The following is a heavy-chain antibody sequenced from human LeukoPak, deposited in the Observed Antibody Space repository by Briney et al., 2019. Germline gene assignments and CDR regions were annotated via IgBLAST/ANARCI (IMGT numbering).Heavy chain of an antibody. CDR2: IYYSGST. Sequence: SETLSLTCTVSGGSISSYYWSWIRQPPGKGLEWIGHIYYSGSTNYNPSLKSRVTISVDTSKNQFSLKLSSVTAADTAVYYCARAYSSGWSDYWGQGTLVTVSS. J-gene: IGHJ4*02. CDR3: ARAYSSGWSDY. V-gene: IGHV4-59*01. CDR1: GGSISSYY. D-gene: IGHD6-19*01.